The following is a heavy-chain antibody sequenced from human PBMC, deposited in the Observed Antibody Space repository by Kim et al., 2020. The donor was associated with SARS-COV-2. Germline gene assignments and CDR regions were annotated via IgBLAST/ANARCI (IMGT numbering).Heavy chain of an antibody. J-gene: IGHJ4*02. D-gene: IGHD3-3*01. CDR2: IKQDGSEK. CDR1: GFTFSSYW. CDR3: ARGLEWLLYPYFDY. Sequence: GGSLRLSCAASGFTFSSYWMSWVRQAPGKGLEWVANIKQDGSEKYYVDSVKGRFTISRDNAKNSLYLQMNSLRAEDTAVYYCARGLEWLLYPYFDYWGQGTLVTVSS. V-gene: IGHV3-7*03.